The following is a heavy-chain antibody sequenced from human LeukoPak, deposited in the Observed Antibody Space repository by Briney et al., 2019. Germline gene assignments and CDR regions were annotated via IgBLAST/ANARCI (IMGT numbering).Heavy chain of an antibody. D-gene: IGHD3-3*01. CDR3: ARQDTITMPGVDY. CDR1: GFTLSRYW. Sequence: GGSLRRSCAASGFTLSRYWMHWVRQVPGKGLVWVSRIEPDGSRITYADSLKGRFTMSRDNAKNTLYLQMNSLRAEDTAVYYCARQDTITMPGVDYWGQGTPVTVSS. V-gene: IGHV3-74*01. CDR2: IEPDGSRI. J-gene: IGHJ4*02.